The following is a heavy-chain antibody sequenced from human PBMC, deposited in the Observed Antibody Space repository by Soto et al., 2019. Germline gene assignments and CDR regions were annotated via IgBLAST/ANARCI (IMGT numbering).Heavy chain of an antibody. J-gene: IGHJ4*02. CDR3: ARGGKHLAPPGY. CDR1: GGSFSGYY. CDR2: ISNSGST. Sequence: QVQLQQWGAGLLKPSETLSLTCAVYGGSFSGYYWNWIRQPPGKGLEWIGKISNSGSTNYNPSLKSRVTIPVDTSKNQFSLKLSSVTAADTAVYYCARGGKHLAPPGYWGQVTLVTVSS. V-gene: IGHV4-34*01.